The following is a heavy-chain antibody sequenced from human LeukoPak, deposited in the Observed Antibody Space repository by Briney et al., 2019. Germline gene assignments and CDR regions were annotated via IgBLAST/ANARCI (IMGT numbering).Heavy chain of an antibody. J-gene: IGHJ6*02. D-gene: IGHD3-22*01. CDR2: IYHSGST. Sequence: SETLSLTCTVSGYSISSGYYWGWIRQPPGKGLEWIGSIYHSGSTYYNPSLKSRVTISVDTSKNQFSLKLSSVTAADTAVYYCARGKQYYYDSSGYYTSHYYYYGMDVWGQGTTVTVSS. CDR1: GYSISSGYY. CDR3: ARGKQYYYDSSGYYTSHYYYYGMDV. V-gene: IGHV4-38-2*02.